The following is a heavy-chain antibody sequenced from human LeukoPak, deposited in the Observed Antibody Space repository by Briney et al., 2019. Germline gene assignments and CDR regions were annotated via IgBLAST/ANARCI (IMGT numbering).Heavy chain of an antibody. V-gene: IGHV4-30-4*01. CDR3: ARVKSDYESSGYYQYYFDY. J-gene: IGHJ4*02. CDR2: IYYSGST. Sequence: SQTLSLTCTVSGGSISSVDYYWSWIRQPPGKGLEWIGYIYYSGSTYYNPSLKSRVTISVDTSKNQFSLKLSSVTAADTAVYYCARVKSDYESSGYYQYYFDYWGQGTLVTVSS. D-gene: IGHD3-22*01. CDR1: GGSISSVDYY.